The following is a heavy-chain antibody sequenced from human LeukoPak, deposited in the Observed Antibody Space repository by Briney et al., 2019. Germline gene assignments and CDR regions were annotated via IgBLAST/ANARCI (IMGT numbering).Heavy chain of an antibody. CDR3: ARLYDILTGAFDY. V-gene: IGHV3-21*01. J-gene: IGHJ4*02. CDR2: ISSSSSYI. CDR1: GFTFTSYC. D-gene: IGHD3-9*01. Sequence: PGGSLRLSCAASGFTFTSYCMNWVRQAPGKGLEWVASISSSSSYIYYADSVKGRFTISRDNAKKSLYLQMSSLRAEDTAIYYCARLYDILTGAFDYWGQGTLVTVSS.